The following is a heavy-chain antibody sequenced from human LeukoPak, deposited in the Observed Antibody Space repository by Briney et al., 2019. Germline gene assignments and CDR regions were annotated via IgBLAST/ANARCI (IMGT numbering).Heavy chain of an antibody. CDR2: IYHSGST. V-gene: IGHV4-59*01. J-gene: IGHJ4*02. CDR1: GGFISTYY. CDR3: ARDAAVRI. D-gene: IGHD6-13*01. Sequence: SETLSLTCTVSGGFISTYYWSWIRQPPGKGLEWIGYIYHSGSTNYNPALKSRVTMSVHTSKNQFSLNLNSVTAADTAVYYCARDAAVRIWGQGTLVTVSS.